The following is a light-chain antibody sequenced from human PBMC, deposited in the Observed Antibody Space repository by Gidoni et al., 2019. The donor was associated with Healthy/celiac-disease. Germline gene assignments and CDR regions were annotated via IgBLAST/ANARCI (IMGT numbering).Light chain of an antibody. J-gene: IGKJ1*01. Sequence: EIVMTQSPATLSVSPGERATLSCRASQRVSSNLAWYQQKPGQAPRLLIYGASTRATGIPARFSGSGSGTEFTLTISSLQSEDFAVYYWTFGQGTKVEIK. CDR1: QRVSSN. CDR3: T. V-gene: IGKV3-15*01. CDR2: GAS.